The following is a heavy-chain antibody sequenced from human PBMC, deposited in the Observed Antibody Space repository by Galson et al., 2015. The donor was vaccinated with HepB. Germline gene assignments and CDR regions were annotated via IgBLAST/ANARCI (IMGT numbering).Heavy chain of an antibody. D-gene: IGHD6-6*01. V-gene: IGHV3-7*04. CDR1: GFTFSSYW. J-gene: IGHJ6*02. CDR2: IKQDGSEK. CDR3: ARGELSIAARSGMDV. Sequence: SLRLSCAASGFTFSSYWMSWVRQAPGKGLEWVANIKQDGSEKYYVDSVKGRFTISRDNAKNSLYLQMNSLRAEDTAVYYCARGELSIAARSGMDVWGQGTTVTVSS.